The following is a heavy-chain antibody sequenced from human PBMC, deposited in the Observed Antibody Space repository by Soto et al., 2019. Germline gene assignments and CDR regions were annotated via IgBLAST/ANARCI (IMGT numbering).Heavy chain of an antibody. CDR3: VRPLPSGRNYGMDV. V-gene: IGHV3-53*01. Sequence: EVRLEESGGDLIQPGGSLRLSCTAYGLGVRNNYMSWVRQAPGMGLEWVSVIYNDGTTYYADSVKGRFTLSRDTSKNTLSLQMDSLRAEDTAVYYCVRPLPSGRNYGMDVWGQGTTVTVSS. D-gene: IGHD3-10*01. CDR1: GLGVRNNY. J-gene: IGHJ6*02. CDR2: IYNDGTT.